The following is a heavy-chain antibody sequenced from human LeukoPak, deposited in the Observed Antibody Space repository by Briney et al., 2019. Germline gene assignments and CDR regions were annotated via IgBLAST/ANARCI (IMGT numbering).Heavy chain of an antibody. J-gene: IGHJ4*02. CDR1: GFTFSSYA. Sequence: PGGSLRLSCAASGFTFSSYAMHWVRQAPGKGLEWVAVISYDGSNKYYADSVKGRFTISRDNSKNTLYLQMNSLRAEDTAVYYCARDLTVAGTYGDYWGQGTLVTVSS. CDR3: ARDLTVAGTYGDY. V-gene: IGHV3-30*14. D-gene: IGHD6-19*01. CDR2: ISYDGSNK.